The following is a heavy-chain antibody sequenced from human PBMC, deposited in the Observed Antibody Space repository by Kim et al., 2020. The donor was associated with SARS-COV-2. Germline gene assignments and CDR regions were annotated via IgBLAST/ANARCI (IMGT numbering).Heavy chain of an antibody. CDR3: ARGPISDDIGLTKGYFDL. CDR1: GFTFSAYD. V-gene: IGHV3-13*01. Sequence: GGSLRLSCAASGFTFSAYDMHWVRQAAGERPEWVSGIGTLHDTYYPESVKGRFTISRENAKNSLYLQMNSLRVGDTAVYYCARGPISDDIGLTKGYFDL. D-gene: IGHD1-1*01. J-gene: IGHJ2*01. CDR2: IGTLHDT.